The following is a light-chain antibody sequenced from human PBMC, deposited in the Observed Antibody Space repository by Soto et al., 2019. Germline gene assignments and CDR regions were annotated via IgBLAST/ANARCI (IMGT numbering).Light chain of an antibody. CDR1: SSDVGGYNY. V-gene: IGLV2-14*01. J-gene: IGLJ1*01. CDR2: EVS. CDR3: SSYSSSSTLYV. Sequence: QSALTQPASVSGSPGQSITIPCTGTSSDVGGYNYVSWYQHHPGKAPKLIIYEVSNRPSGVSNRFSGSESGNTASLTISGLQAEDEADYYCSSYSSSSTLYVFGSGTKVTVL.